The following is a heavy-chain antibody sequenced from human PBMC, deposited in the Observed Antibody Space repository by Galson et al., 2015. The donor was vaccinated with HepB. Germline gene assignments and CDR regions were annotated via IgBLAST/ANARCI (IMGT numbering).Heavy chain of an antibody. CDR1: GFTFSSYG. CDR2: VDSADDDK. Sequence: SLRLSCAASGFTFSSYGMSWVRQAPGKGLEWVSGVDSADDDKFYAASVRGRFTTSRDNSKNTLYLQMNSLRAEDTAVYYCAKDAFSGDGIWDSFDAWGQGTPVTVSS. V-gene: IGHV3-23*01. CDR3: AKDAFSGDGIWDSFDA. J-gene: IGHJ5*02. D-gene: IGHD2-21*01.